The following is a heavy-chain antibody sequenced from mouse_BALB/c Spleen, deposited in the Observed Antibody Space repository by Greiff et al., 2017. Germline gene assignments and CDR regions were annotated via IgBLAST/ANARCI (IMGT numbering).Heavy chain of an antibody. D-gene: IGHD1-1*01. CDR3: ARASYGSRTFAY. CDR2: ISYSGST. J-gene: IGHJ3*01. CDR1: GYSITSDYA. Sequence: EVQLVESGPGLVKPSQSLSLTCTVTGYSITSDYAWNWIRQFPGNKLEWMGYISYSGSTSYNPSLKSRISITRDTSKNQFFLQLNSVTTEDTATYYCARASYGSRTFAYWGQGTLVTVSA. V-gene: IGHV3-2*02.